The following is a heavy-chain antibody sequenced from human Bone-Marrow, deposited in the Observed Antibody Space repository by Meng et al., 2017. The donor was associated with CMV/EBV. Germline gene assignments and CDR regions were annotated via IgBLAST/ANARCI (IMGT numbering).Heavy chain of an antibody. Sequence: GESLKISCAASGFTFSSYAMSWVRQAPGKGLEWVSVIYSGGSSTYYADSVKGRFTISRDNSKNTLYLQMNSLRAEDTAVYYCATMVVTGTWGQGTLVTVSS. CDR3: ATMVVTGT. CDR2: IYSGGSST. J-gene: IGHJ5*02. D-gene: IGHD4-23*01. V-gene: IGHV3-23*03. CDR1: GFTFSSYA.